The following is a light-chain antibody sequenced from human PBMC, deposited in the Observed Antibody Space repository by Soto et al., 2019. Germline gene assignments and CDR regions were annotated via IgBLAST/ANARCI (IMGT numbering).Light chain of an antibody. Sequence: QSVLTQPPSVSGAPGQRVTISCTGSSSNIGAGYDVHWYQQLPGTAPKLLIYINNNRPSGVPDRFSASKSGTSASLAITGXQAEDEADYYCQSFDDSLSGLYVFGTGTKLTVL. J-gene: IGLJ1*01. CDR3: QSFDDSLSGLYV. CDR2: INN. CDR1: SSNIGAGYD. V-gene: IGLV1-40*01.